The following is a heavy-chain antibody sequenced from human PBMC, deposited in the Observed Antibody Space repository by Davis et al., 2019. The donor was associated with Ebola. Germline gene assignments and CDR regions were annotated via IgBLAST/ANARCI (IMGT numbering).Heavy chain of an antibody. D-gene: IGHD5-12*01. CDR3: ARSNIVATIKDY. Sequence: ASVKVSCKASGYTFTSYGISWVRQAPGQGLEWMGWISGYNGNTNYAQKLQGRVTMTTDTSTSTAYMELRSLRSDDTAVYYCARSNIVATIKDYWGQGTLVTVSS. CDR2: ISGYNGNT. CDR1: GYTFTSYG. J-gene: IGHJ4*02. V-gene: IGHV1-18*01.